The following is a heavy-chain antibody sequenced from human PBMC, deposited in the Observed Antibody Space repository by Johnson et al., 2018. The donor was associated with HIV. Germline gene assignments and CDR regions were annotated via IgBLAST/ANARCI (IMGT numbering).Heavy chain of an antibody. CDR2: IYSGGST. Sequence: QVQLVESGGGVVQPGRSLRLSCAASGFTFSSYAMHWVRQAPGKGLEWVAVIYSGGSTYYADSVKGRFTISRDSSKNTLYLQMNSLRAEDTAVYYCAKGGPVLQFLEWLPGRAFDIWGQGTMVTVSS. CDR3: AKGGPVLQFLEWLPGRAFDI. V-gene: IGHV3-NL1*01. D-gene: IGHD3-3*01. J-gene: IGHJ3*02. CDR1: GFTFSSYA.